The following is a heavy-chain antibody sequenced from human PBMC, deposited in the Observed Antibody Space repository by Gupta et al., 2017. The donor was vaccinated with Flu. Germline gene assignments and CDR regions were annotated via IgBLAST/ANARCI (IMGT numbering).Heavy chain of an antibody. J-gene: IGHJ5*02. CDR1: GFSLSTSGVG. CDR3: AHSKLLVTIFGVVKVDWFDP. V-gene: IGHV2-5*01. CDR2: IYWNDDK. Sequence: QITLKESGPTLVKPTQTLTLTCTFSGFSLSTSGVGVGWIRQPPGKALEWLALIYWNDDKRYSPSLKSRLTITKDTSKNQVVLTMTNMDPVDTATYYCAHSKLLVTIFGVVKVDWFDPWGQGTLVTVSS. D-gene: IGHD3-3*01.